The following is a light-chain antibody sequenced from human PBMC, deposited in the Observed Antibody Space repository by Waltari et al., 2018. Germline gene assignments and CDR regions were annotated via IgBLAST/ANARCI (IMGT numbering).Light chain of an antibody. V-gene: IGKV1-5*03. J-gene: IGKJ4*01. Sequence: DIRMTQSPSTLSASAVDSVIISCRASQSISKWLAWYQQKPGKAPKLLIYEASTLQSGVPSRFSGTGSGTDFTLTISSLQPDDFATYYCQQYNSYSLLTFGGGTKVEIK. CDR1: QSISKW. CDR3: QQYNSYSLLT. CDR2: EAS.